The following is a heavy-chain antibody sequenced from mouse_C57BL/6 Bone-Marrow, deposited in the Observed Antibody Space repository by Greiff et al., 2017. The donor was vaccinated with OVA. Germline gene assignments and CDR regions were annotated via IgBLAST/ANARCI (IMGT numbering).Heavy chain of an antibody. J-gene: IGHJ1*03. CDR1: GYTFTSYW. CDR2: IHPNSGST. D-gene: IGHD1-1*01. CDR3: AKGGVAPYWYFDV. V-gene: IGHV1-64*01. Sequence: QVQLQQPGAELVKPGASVKLSCKASGYTFTSYWMHWVKQRPGQGLEWIGMIHPNSGSTNYNEKFKSKATLTVDKSSSPAYMQLSSLTSEDSAVYYCAKGGVAPYWYFDVWGTGTTVTVSS.